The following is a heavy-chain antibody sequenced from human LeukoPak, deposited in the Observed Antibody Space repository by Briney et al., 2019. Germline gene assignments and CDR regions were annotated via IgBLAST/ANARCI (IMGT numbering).Heavy chain of an antibody. D-gene: IGHD7-27*01. CDR3: VRDDWGFDY. J-gene: IGHJ4*02. V-gene: IGHV3-64D*09. CDR2: ISANGGST. Sequence: GGSLILSCVASGFTFSSYGMHWVRQAPGKGLEYVSVISANGGSTYYADSVKGRFTISRDNSKNTLYLDMNSLRAEDTAVYYCVRDDWGFDYWGQGTLVTVSS. CDR1: GFTFSSYG.